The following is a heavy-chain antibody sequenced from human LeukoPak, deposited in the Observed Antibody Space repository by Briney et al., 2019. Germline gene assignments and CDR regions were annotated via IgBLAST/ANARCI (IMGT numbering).Heavy chain of an antibody. CDR1: GYTFTGYY. D-gene: IGHD5-12*01. CDR2: INPSGGST. V-gene: IGHV1-46*01. Sequence: ASVKVSCKASGYTFTGYYMHWVRQAPGQGLEWMGIINPSGGSTSYAQKFQGRVTMTRDMSTSTVYMELSSLRSEDTAVYYCARGPTPEDIVAPRSYDYWGQGTLVTVSS. CDR3: ARGPTPEDIVAPRSYDY. J-gene: IGHJ4*02.